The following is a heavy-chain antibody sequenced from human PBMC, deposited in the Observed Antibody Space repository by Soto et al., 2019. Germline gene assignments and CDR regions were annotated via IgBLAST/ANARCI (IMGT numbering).Heavy chain of an antibody. V-gene: IGHV4-34*12. D-gene: IGHD6-13*01. CDR1: GESFTANY. CDR3: ASARWDF. Sequence: SETLSLTCAVSGESFTANYWAWVRQPPGKGLEWIGEVFHNGNTNYNPSLKSRVTVSADTSKNQFSLRLTSVTAADTAVYFCASARWDFWGQGTLVTVSS. J-gene: IGHJ4*02. CDR2: VFHNGNT.